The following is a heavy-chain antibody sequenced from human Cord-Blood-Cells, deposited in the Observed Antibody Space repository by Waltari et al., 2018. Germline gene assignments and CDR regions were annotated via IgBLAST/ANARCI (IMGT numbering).Heavy chain of an antibody. D-gene: IGHD1-26*01. Sequence: EVQLVESGGGLVKPGGSLRLSCAASGFTFSSYSMNWVRQAPGKGLEWVSSISSSSYIYYADSVKGRFTISRDNAKNSLYLQMNSLRAEDTAVYYCARDLRGSYFDYWGQGTLVTVSS. CDR3: ARDLRGSYFDY. CDR2: ISSSSYI. CDR1: GFTFSSYS. J-gene: IGHJ4*02. V-gene: IGHV3-21*01.